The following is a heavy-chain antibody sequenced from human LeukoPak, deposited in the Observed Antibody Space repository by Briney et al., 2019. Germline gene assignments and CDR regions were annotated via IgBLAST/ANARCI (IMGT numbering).Heavy chain of an antibody. J-gene: IGHJ4*02. Sequence: GGSLRLSCAASGFTFSNYGMSWVRQAPGMGLEWVSSIGGSGADTYYADSVKGRFTISRDNAQKSLYLQMNSLRAEDTAVYYCARVGYSSGWYFDYWGQGTLVTVSS. D-gene: IGHD6-19*01. CDR1: GFTFSNYG. CDR2: IGGSGADT. V-gene: IGHV3-21*01. CDR3: ARVGYSSGWYFDY.